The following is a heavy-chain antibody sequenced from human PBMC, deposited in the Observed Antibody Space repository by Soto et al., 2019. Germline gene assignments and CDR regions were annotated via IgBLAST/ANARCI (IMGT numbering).Heavy chain of an antibody. CDR1: GYTFTSYG. D-gene: IGHD5-12*01. V-gene: IGHV1-2*04. Sequence: ASVKVSCKASGYTFTSYGVSWVRQAPGQGLEWMGWINPNSGGTNYAQKFQGWVTMTRDTSISTAYMELSRLRSDDTAVYYCARGGDGYNPRDAFDIWGQGTMVTVSS. J-gene: IGHJ3*02. CDR3: ARGGDGYNPRDAFDI. CDR2: INPNSGGT.